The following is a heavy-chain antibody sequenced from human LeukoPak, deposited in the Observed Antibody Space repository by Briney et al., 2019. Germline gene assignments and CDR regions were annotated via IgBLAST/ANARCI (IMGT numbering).Heavy chain of an antibody. CDR2: ISGSGGST. V-gene: IGHV3-23*01. Sequence: ETLSLTCTVSGGSMSDYYWSWVRQAPGKGLEWVSAISGSGGSTYYADSVKGRFTISRDNSKNTLYLQMNSLRAEDTAVYYCAKGGHYYDSSGYFLFDYWGQGTLVTVSS. CDR1: GGSMSDYY. CDR3: AKGGHYYDSSGYFLFDY. J-gene: IGHJ4*02. D-gene: IGHD3-22*01.